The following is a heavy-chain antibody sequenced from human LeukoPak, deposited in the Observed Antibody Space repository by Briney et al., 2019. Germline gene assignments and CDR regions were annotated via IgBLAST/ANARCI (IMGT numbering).Heavy chain of an antibody. CDR1: GFTFDDYA. Sequence: SVGSLRLSCAASGFTFDDYAIHWVRQAPGKGLEWGSTISGSGAYTYYANSLNGRVTISKENSKNTLYLQMNSLRAEDTAVYYCAKYFASGSYYKLPHWGQGTLVTVSS. J-gene: IGHJ1*01. CDR2: ISGSGAYT. D-gene: IGHD3-10*01. V-gene: IGHV3-23*01. CDR3: AKYFASGSYYKLPH.